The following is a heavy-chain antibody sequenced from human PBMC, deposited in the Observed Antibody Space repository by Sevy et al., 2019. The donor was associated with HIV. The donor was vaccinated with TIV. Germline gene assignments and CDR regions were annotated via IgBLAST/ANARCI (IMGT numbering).Heavy chain of an antibody. V-gene: IGHV3-48*03. CDR3: AREDSSRQYFQY. J-gene: IGHJ1*01. D-gene: IGHD6-13*01. Sequence: GRSLRLSCVISGFTFSSYEMNWVRQAPGKGLQWVSHISNSGSIIYDEHSVKGRFTISRDNAKNSLYLQMNSQRAEDTAVYYCAREDSSRQYFQYWGQGTLVIVSS. CDR1: GFTFSSYE. CDR2: ISNSGSII.